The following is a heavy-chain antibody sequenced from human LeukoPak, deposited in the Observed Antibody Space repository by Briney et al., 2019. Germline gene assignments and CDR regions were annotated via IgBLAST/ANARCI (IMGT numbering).Heavy chain of an antibody. CDR3: AREVAGTYWFDP. CDR2: IYYSGST. V-gene: IGHV4-59*12. CDR1: GGSISSYY. J-gene: IGHJ5*02. D-gene: IGHD2-15*01. Sequence: PSETLSLTCTVSGGSISSYYRSWIRQPPGKGLEWIGYIYYSGSTNYNPSLKSRVTISVDTSKNQFSLKLSSVTAADTAVYYCAREVAGTYWFDPWGQGTLVTVSS.